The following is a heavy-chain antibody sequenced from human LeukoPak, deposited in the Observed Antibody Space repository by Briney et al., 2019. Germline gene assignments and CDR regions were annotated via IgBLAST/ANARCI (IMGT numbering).Heavy chain of an antibody. Sequence: SVKVSCKASGGTFSSYAISRVRQAPGQGLEWMGGIIPIFGTANYAQKFQGRVTITADESTSTAYMELSSLRSEDTAVYYCARDSPAYCGGDCSYDYWGQGTLVTVSS. J-gene: IGHJ4*02. CDR3: ARDSPAYCGGDCSYDY. D-gene: IGHD2-21*02. CDR1: GGTFSSYA. V-gene: IGHV1-69*13. CDR2: IIPIFGTA.